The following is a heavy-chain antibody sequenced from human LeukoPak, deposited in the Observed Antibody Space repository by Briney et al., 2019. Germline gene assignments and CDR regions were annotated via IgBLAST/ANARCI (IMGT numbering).Heavy chain of an antibody. D-gene: IGHD3-3*01. CDR1: GSTFTSYD. Sequence: ASVKVSCKASGSTFTSYDVNWVRQATGQGLEWMGWMSFNNGNTGYAQRFQGRITMTRNTSISTAYMELSSLRSEDMAVYYCARGDAGSGYYIDYWGQGTLVTVFS. CDR3: ARGDAGSGYYIDY. V-gene: IGHV1-8*01. J-gene: IGHJ4*02. CDR2: MSFNNGNT.